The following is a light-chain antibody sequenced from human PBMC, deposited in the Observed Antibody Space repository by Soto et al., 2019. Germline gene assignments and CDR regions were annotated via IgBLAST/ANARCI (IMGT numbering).Light chain of an antibody. CDR1: QSVRSN. V-gene: IGKV3-15*01. J-gene: IGKJ5*01. Sequence: EIVMTQSPATLSVSPGERVTLSFRSSQSVRSNLAWYQQKPGQAPRLLIYGASTRATGIPARFSGRGSGTEFTLTISSLQSEDFAVYFCQQYNSWPPITFGQGTRLDIK. CDR3: QQYNSWPPIT. CDR2: GAS.